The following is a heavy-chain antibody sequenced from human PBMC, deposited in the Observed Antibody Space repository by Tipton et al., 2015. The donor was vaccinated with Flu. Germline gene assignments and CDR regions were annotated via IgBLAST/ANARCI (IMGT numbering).Heavy chain of an antibody. CDR1: GFTFSRYA. J-gene: IGHJ4*02. D-gene: IGHD3/OR15-3a*01. Sequence: GSLRLSCAASGFTFSRYAVNWVRQAPGKGLEWVSAISPSGDLTLHADSVKGRFIISRDNSKSRVYLQISGLRSEDTAVYYCAKVDSVKNYYDFRGQGTLVTVSS. CDR3: AKVDSVKNYYDF. CDR2: ISPSGDLT. V-gene: IGHV3-23*01.